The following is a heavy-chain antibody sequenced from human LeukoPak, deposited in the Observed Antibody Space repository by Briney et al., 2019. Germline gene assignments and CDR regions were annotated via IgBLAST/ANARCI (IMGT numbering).Heavy chain of an antibody. J-gene: IGHJ4*02. CDR2: IVSNGGST. Sequence: PGGSLRLSCSASGFTFSSSAMHWVRQAPGKGLEYVSAIVSNGGSTYYADSVKGRFTISRDNSKNSLYLQMSSLRSEDTALYYCARESESSGWYDYWGQGTLVTVSS. CDR1: GFTFSSSA. D-gene: IGHD6-19*01. V-gene: IGHV3-64D*06. CDR3: ARESESSGWYDY.